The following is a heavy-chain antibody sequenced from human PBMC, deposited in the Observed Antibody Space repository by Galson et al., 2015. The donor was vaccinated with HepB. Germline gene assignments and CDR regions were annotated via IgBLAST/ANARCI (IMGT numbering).Heavy chain of an antibody. CDR1: GDSVSSNSAA. V-gene: IGHV6-1*01. J-gene: IGHJ4*02. D-gene: IGHD6-19*01. Sequence: CAISGDSVSSNSAAWSWIRQSPSRGLEWLGRTYYRSKWYNNYAVSVKSRITISPDTSKNQFSLQLVSVTPEDTAVYYCARGSHNSGWSWGQGTLVTVSS. CDR2: TYYRSKWYN. CDR3: ARGSHNSGWS.